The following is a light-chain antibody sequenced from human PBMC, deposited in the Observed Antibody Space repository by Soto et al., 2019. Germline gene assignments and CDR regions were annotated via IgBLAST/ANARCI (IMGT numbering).Light chain of an antibody. V-gene: IGKV1-8*01. CDR1: PDVGRY. CDR2: GAS. CDR3: QHYKNYPWT. Sequence: IRMTQSPSSLSASAGDRVAIACRASPDVGRYLAWYQQKPGQAPKLLIYGASTLQSGVPSRFSGGGSGTDFTLTISCLQSEDFAPYYCQHYKNYPWTFGQGTKVEIK. J-gene: IGKJ1*01.